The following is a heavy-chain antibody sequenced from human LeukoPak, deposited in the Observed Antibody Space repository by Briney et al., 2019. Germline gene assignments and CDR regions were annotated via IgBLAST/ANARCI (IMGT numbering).Heavy chain of an antibody. J-gene: IGHJ4*02. CDR1: GYTFTGYQ. V-gene: IGHV1-2*02. CDR3: ARDYYGSGSYSTDC. Sequence: GASVKVSCKASGYTFTGYQIHWVRQAPGQGLEWMGWINPNNGATNYAQEFQGRVTMTRDAPIGTAYMELSRLKSDDTALYYCARDYYGSGSYSTDCWGQGTLVTVSS. CDR2: INPNNGAT. D-gene: IGHD3-10*01.